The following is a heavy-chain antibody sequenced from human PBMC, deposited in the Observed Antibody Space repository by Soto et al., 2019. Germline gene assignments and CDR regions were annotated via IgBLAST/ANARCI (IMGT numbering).Heavy chain of an antibody. V-gene: IGHV1-69*04. J-gene: IGHJ5*02. CDR3: AGDPDSHYNDSHASSYP. CDR2: IIPIIGII. D-gene: IGHD4-4*01. Sequence: SVKVSCKASGGTSSTYTITWVRQAPGQGLEWMGRIIPIIGIINYAQKFQGRVTISADKFTGTAYMELTGLRSDDTAVYYCAGDPDSHYNDSHASSYPWGQGTLVTVSS. CDR1: GGTSSTYT.